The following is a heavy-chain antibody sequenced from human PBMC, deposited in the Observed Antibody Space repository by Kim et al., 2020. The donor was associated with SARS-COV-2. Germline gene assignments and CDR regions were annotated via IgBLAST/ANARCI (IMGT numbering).Heavy chain of an antibody. CDR1: GFTFSSYW. CDR3: AVFALYLIDKYYFDY. D-gene: IGHD2-8*01. V-gene: IGHV3-7*01. Sequence: WGSLRLSCAASGFTFSSYWMSWVRQAPGKGLEWVANIKQDGSEKYYVESVKGRFTISRDNDKNSLYLQMNSLRAEDTALYYCAVFALYLIDKYYFDYWG. CDR2: IKQDGSEK. J-gene: IGHJ4*01.